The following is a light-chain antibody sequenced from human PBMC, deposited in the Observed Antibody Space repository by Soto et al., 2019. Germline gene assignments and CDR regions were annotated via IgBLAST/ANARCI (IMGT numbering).Light chain of an antibody. CDR2: DVS. CDR3: QQFGSSPWT. J-gene: IGKJ1*01. Sequence: IVLTQSPATLSLSPVKRATLSGMASQNISNYLIWYQQKPGQAPRLLIYDVSNRATGIPARFSGSGSGTDFTLTISSLEPEDFAVYYCQQFGSSPWTFGQGTKVDIK. CDR1: QNISNY. V-gene: IGKV3-11*01.